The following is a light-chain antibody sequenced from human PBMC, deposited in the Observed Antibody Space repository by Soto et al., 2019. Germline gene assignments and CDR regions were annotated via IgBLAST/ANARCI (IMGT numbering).Light chain of an antibody. V-gene: IGKV3-15*01. Sequence: EMVMTQSPATLSVSPGERATLSCRASESVHRNLAWYQQKPGQGPSLLIYYASTRATGVPDRFTGSGSGTESTLTISSLQSEDFVVYHCQHYSNWPPTFGPGTKVEIK. J-gene: IGKJ3*01. CDR1: ESVHRN. CDR2: YAS. CDR3: QHYSNWPPT.